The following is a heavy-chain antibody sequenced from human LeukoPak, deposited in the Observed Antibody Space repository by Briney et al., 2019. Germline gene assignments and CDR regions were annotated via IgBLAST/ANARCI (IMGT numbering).Heavy chain of an antibody. CDR2: IHYTGST. V-gene: IGHV4-59*12. CDR1: GDSLNTFY. J-gene: IGHJ4*02. D-gene: IGHD5-18*01. CDR3: ARTRLWPTGTFDY. Sequence: SETLSLTCSVSGDSLNTFYWSWIRQPPGKGLEWIGYIHYTGSTSYNPSLKSRVTISVDTSKNQLSLNLNSVTAADTAVYYCARTRLWPTGTFDYWGQGTLVTVSS.